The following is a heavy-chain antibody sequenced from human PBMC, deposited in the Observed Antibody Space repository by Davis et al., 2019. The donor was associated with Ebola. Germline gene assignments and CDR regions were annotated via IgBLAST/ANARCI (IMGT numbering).Heavy chain of an antibody. CDR1: GYTFTSYY. CDR2: INPSGGST. J-gene: IGHJ4*02. V-gene: IGHV1-46*01. CDR3: ARHFWPYSNYAPYYFDY. Sequence: ASVKVSCKASGYTFTSYYMHWVRQAPGQGLEWMGIINPSGGSTSYAQKFQGRVTITADKSTSTAYMELSSVTAADTAVYYCARHFWPYSNYAPYYFDYWGQGTLVTVSS. D-gene: IGHD4-11*01.